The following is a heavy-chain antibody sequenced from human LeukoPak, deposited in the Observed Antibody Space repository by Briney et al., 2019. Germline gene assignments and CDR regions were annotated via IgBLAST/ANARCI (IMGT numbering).Heavy chain of an antibody. J-gene: IGHJ4*02. CDR2: INPNSGGT. D-gene: IGHD3-10*01. Sequence: ASLKVSCKASGYTFTGYYMHWVRQAPGQGREWMGWINPNSGGTNYAQTCQGRVTMTRATSISTGYRELSRLRSDDTAVYYCARDWGGEFDYWGQGTLVTVSS. CDR3: ARDWGGEFDY. V-gene: IGHV1-2*02. CDR1: GYTFTGYY.